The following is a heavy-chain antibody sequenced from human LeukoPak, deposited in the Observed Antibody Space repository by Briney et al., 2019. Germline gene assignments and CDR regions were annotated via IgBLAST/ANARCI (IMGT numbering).Heavy chain of an antibody. J-gene: IGHJ4*02. D-gene: IGHD1-26*01. V-gene: IGHV4-59*04. CDR2: IYYSGST. CDR1: GFTVSSNY. Sequence: GSLRLSCAASGFTVSSNYMTWVRQPPGKGLEWIGTIYYSGSTYYSPSLKSRITISVDTSKNQFSLKLSSVTAADTAVYFCATMEPTLNDYWGQGTLVTVSS. CDR3: ATMEPTLNDY.